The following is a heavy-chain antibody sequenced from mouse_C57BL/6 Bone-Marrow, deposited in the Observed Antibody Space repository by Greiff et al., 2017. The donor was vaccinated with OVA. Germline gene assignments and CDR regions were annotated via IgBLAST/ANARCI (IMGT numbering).Heavy chain of an antibody. D-gene: IGHD2-4*01. Sequence: EVQVVESGPGLVKPSQSLSLTCSVTGYSITSGYYWNWIRQFPGNKLEWMGYISYDGSNNYNPSLKNRISITRDTSKNQFFLKLNSVTTEDTATYYCARGGDYDGYWYFDVWGTGTTVTVSS. CDR1: GYSITSGYY. J-gene: IGHJ1*03. CDR3: ARGGDYDGYWYFDV. CDR2: ISYDGSN. V-gene: IGHV3-6*01.